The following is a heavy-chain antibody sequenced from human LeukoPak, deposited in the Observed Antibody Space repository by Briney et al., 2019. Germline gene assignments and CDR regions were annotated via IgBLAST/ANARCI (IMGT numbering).Heavy chain of an antibody. CDR1: GDGVSSNSAA. J-gene: IGHJ5*02. CDR3: ARLIFSQYSSSNWFDP. CDR2: TYYRSKWYN. V-gene: IGHV6-1*01. Sequence: SQTLSLTCAISGDGVSSNSAAWNWIRQSPSRGLEWLGRTYYRSKWYNDYAVSVKSRITINPDTSKNQFSLQLYSVTPEDTAVYYCARLIFSQYSSSNWFDPWGQGTLVTVSS. D-gene: IGHD6-6*01.